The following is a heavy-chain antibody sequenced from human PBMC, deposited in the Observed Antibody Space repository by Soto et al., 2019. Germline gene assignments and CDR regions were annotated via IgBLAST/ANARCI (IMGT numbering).Heavy chain of an antibody. D-gene: IGHD6-6*01. CDR2: ISSSSSTI. CDR3: ARDFPTGGSSSLFDY. CDR1: GFTFSSYS. Sequence: EGQLVESGGGLVQPGGSLRLSCAASGFTFSSYSMNWVRQAPGKGLEWVSYISSSSSTIYYADSVKGRFTISRDNAKNSLYLQMNSLRDEDTAVYYCARDFPTGGSSSLFDYWGQGTLVTVSS. V-gene: IGHV3-48*02. J-gene: IGHJ4*02.